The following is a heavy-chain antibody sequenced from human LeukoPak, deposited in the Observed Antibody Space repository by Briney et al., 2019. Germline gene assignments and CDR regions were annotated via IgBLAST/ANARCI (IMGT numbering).Heavy chain of an antibody. CDR3: ARDPNGDYIGAFDM. Sequence: GGSLRLSCTASGFTFSTHAMMWVRQIPGKGLEWVSAITAGSGSALYADSVKGRFTISRDDSKHTLFLQMNSLRAEDTAVYYCARDPNGDYIGAFDMWGPGTMVTVSS. CDR1: GFTFSTHA. V-gene: IGHV3-23*01. D-gene: IGHD4-17*01. CDR2: ITAGSGSA. J-gene: IGHJ3*02.